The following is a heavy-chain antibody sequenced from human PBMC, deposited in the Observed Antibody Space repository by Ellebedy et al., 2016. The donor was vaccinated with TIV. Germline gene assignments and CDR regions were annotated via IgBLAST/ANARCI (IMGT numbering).Heavy chain of an antibody. D-gene: IGHD5-18*01. CDR2: IYTSGYT. V-gene: IGHV4-4*07. J-gene: IGHJ6*04. CDR3: ARGGYSYGTPSV. CDR1: GGSLTSYY. Sequence: SETLSLXXTVSGGSLTSYYWSWIRQPAGKGLEWIGRIYTSGYTNYNPSLTSRVTMSVDTSKNQFSLILTSVTAADSAVYYCARGGYSYGTPSVWGRGTSVVVSS.